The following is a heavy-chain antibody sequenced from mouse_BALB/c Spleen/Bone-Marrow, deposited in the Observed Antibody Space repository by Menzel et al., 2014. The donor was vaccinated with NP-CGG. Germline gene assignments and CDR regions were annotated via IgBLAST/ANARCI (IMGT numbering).Heavy chain of an antibody. CDR1: GYTFTSYW. D-gene: IGHD2-3*01. CDR3: ARWRYYFDY. CDR2: IYPGDGDT. V-gene: IGHV1-87*01. J-gene: IGHJ2*01. Sequence: QVQLQQSGAELARPGASVKLSCKASGYTFTSYWMQWVKQRPGQGLEWIGAIYPGDGDTRYTQKFKGKATLTADESSSTAYMQLSSLASEDSAVYYCARWRYYFDYWGQGTTLTVSS.